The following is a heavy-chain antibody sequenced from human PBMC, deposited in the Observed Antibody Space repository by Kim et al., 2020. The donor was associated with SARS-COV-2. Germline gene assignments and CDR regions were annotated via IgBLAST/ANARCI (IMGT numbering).Heavy chain of an antibody. J-gene: IGHJ1*01. CDR3: ARDLQPDTYTSSGYVENFHH. V-gene: IGHV3-21*01. Sequence: GGSLRLSCGASGFTFSTYTMNWVRQAPGKGLEWVSSISSSGSYIYYANSVKGRFTISRDNAKNSLYLQMNSLRAEDTAVYYCARDLQPDTYTSSGYVENFHHWGQGTLVTVSS. D-gene: IGHD6-13*01. CDR1: GFTFSTYT. CDR2: ISSSGSYI.